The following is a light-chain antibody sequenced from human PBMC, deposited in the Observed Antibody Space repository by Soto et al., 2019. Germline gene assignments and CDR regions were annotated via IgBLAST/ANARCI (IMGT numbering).Light chain of an antibody. CDR1: SSDVGGYNY. J-gene: IGLJ3*02. CDR3: SSYSSVTTLWV. Sequence: QSALTQPASVSGSPGQSITISCTGTSSDVGGYNYVSWYQQHPGKDPKLIIYEVSNRPSGVSNRFSGSKSGNTASLTVSGLQAEDEADYYCSSYSSVTTLWVFGGGTKLTVL. CDR2: EVS. V-gene: IGLV2-14*01.